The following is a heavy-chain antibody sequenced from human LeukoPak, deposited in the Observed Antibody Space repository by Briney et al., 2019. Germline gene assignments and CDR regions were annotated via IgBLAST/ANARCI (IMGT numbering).Heavy chain of an antibody. D-gene: IGHD3-10*02. Sequence: GGSLRLSCAASGFTFSNYGMHWVRQAPGKGLEWVAFIRYDGSKKYYADSVKGRFTISRDNSKNTLYLQMNSLRAEDTAVYYCAELGITMIGGVWGKGTTVTISS. CDR1: GFTFSNYG. CDR2: IRYDGSKK. CDR3: AELGITMIGGV. J-gene: IGHJ6*04. V-gene: IGHV3-30*02.